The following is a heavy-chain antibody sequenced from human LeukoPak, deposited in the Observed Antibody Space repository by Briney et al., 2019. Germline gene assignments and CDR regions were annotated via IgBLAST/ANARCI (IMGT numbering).Heavy chain of an antibody. V-gene: IGHV3-23*01. CDR3: AKISGPGSSHSDS. Sequence: PGGSQRLSCAASGFTFSSFVMNWVRQAPGKGLEWVSSIGGSGGGTYYADSVKGRFTISRDNSKNTLYLLMNTLRGDDTAVYYCAKISGPGSSHSDSWGQGTLVTVSS. J-gene: IGHJ4*02. D-gene: IGHD6-13*01. CDR1: GFTFSSFV. CDR2: IGGSGGGT.